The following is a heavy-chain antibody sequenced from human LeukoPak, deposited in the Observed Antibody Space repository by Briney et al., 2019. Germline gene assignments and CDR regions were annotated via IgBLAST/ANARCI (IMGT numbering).Heavy chain of an antibody. CDR1: GYTLTELS. J-gene: IGHJ4*02. V-gene: IGHV1-24*01. Sequence: ASVKVSCKVSGYTLTELSMHWVRQAPGKGLEWMGGFDPEDGETIYAQKFQGRVTMTEDTSTDTAYMELSSLRSEDTAVYYCATRPGSSSWWETIQNDYWGQGTLVPSPQ. CDR3: ATRPGSSSWWETIQNDY. D-gene: IGHD6-13*01. CDR2: FDPEDGET.